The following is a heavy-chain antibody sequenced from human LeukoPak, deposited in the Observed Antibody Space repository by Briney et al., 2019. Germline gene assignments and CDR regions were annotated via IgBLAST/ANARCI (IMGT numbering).Heavy chain of an antibody. D-gene: IGHD1-1*01. CDR1: GFTFSSIA. Sequence: GGSLRLSCAASGFTFSSIAMTWVRQAPGKGLEWVSTIRSNGETTYNADSVKGRFTISRDNSKKTLYLQLNSLRVEDTAIYYCAKGQELDDGVFDSWGQGTLVTISS. CDR2: IRSNGETT. V-gene: IGHV3-23*01. CDR3: AKGQELDDGVFDS. J-gene: IGHJ4*02.